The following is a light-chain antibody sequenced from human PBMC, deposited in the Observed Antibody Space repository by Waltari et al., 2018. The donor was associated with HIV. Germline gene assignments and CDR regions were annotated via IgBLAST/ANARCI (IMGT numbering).Light chain of an antibody. CDR3: CSYTSGSTHV. J-gene: IGLJ1*01. V-gene: IGLV2-14*03. CDR2: DVK. CDR1: SSDIGGYNF. Sequence: QSALTQSASLSGSPGQSLTISCSGTSSDIGGYNFGSWYQQYQGKVPKLIIYDVKYRPSGVSNRFSGSKSDSAAFLNISGLQTEDEAVYHCCSYTSGSTHVFGTGTEVTVL.